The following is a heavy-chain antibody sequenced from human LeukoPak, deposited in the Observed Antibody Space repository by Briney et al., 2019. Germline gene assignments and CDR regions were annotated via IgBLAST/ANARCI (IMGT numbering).Heavy chain of an antibody. J-gene: IGHJ4*02. D-gene: IGHD2-8*02. Sequence: SQTPSLTCTVSGGSISSGDYYWSWLRQPPGKGLEWIGYIYYSGSTYYNPSLKSRVTISVDTSKNQFSLKLSSVTAADTAVYYCARDLVGDYYFDYWGQGTLVTVSS. CDR1: GGSISSGDYY. V-gene: IGHV4-30-4*01. CDR2: IYYSGST. CDR3: ARDLVGDYYFDY.